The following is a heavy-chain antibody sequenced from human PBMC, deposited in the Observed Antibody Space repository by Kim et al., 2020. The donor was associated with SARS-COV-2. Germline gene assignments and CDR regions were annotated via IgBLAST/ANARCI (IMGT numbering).Heavy chain of an antibody. Sequence: NPSLKSRVTTSVDTSKNQFSLKLSSVTAADTAVYYCARQQAAAGLYYFDYWGQGTLVTVSS. D-gene: IGHD6-13*01. CDR3: ARQQAAAGLYYFDY. J-gene: IGHJ4*02. V-gene: IGHV4-39*01.